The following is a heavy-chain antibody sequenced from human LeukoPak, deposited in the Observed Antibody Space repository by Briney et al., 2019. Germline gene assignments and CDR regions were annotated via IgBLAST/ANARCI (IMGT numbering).Heavy chain of an antibody. D-gene: IGHD2-15*01. J-gene: IGHJ4*02. Sequence: GGSLRLSCAASGFNFGGYWMSWVRHAPGKGLERVANIRYDGSETFYGDSVKGRFTVSRDNAKNSLYLQMNSLRAEDTGVYYCASATRDKGGYFDSWGQGAQVTVSS. CDR1: GFNFGGYW. CDR3: ASATRDKGGYFDS. V-gene: IGHV3-7*01. CDR2: IRYDGSET.